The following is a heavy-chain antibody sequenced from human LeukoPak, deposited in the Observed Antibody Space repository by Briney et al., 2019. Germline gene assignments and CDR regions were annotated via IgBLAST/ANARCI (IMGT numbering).Heavy chain of an antibody. V-gene: IGHV3-30*02. J-gene: IGHJ4*02. CDR1: GFTFSNYG. Sequence: GGSLRLSCAASGFTFSNYGMHWVRQAPGKGLEWVAFIRYDGSNKYYADSVKGRFTISRDNSKNTLYLQMNSLRAEDTAVYYCAKVAYSGYDFDYRGQGTLVTVSS. CDR2: IRYDGSNK. D-gene: IGHD5-12*01. CDR3: AKVAYSGYDFDY.